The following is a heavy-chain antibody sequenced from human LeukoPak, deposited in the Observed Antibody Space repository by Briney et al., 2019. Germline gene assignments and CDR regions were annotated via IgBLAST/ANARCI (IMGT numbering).Heavy chain of an antibody. CDR2: LSWNGGTT. J-gene: IGHJ4*02. D-gene: IGHD2-15*01. CDR1: GFTLNTNY. Sequence: GGSLRLSCVASGFTLNTNYMSWDREAPGKGLEWVSGLSWNGGTTGYADSVKGRFTISRDNAKNSLYLQMNSLRAEDTAFYYCARRGYCGGGTCYLPFDSWGQGTLVTVSS. CDR3: ARRGYCGGGTCYLPFDS. V-gene: IGHV3-20*04.